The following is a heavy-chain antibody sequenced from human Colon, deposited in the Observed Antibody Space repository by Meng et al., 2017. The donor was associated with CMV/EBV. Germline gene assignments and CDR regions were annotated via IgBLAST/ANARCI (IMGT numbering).Heavy chain of an antibody. CDR1: GGSMTNRNV. V-gene: IGHV4-4*02. CDR2: VYLGGTI. Sequence: QVHRRRSGPLRVSPSATLPLTCTVAGGSMTNRNVWSWVRLPPGKGLEWIGEVYLGGTIHHLPSLQSRVTISLDKAKDHLSLKLASVTAADTAVYYCASLKDYDGRGYYYFESWGQGTLVTVSS. J-gene: IGHJ4*02. CDR3: ASLKDYDGRGYYYFES. D-gene: IGHD3-22*01.